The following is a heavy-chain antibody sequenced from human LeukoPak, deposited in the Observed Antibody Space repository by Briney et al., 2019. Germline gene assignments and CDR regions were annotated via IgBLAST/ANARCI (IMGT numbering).Heavy chain of an antibody. CDR3: ARGFGYQLVLNFDI. J-gene: IGHJ4*02. V-gene: IGHV4-34*01. CDR1: GGSFSGYS. D-gene: IGHD2-2*01. Sequence: PSETLSLTCAVYGGSFSGYSWSWIRQPPGKGLEWVGEINHSGGTNYNPSLGSRLAISVDTSKSHFSLNLSSVTAADTAVYYCARGFGYQLVLNFDIWGQGSLVTVSS. CDR2: INHSGGT.